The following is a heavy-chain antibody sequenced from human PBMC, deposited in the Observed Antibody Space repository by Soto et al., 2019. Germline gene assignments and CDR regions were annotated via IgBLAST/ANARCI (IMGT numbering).Heavy chain of an antibody. CDR1: GGSFSGYY. V-gene: IGHV4-34*01. CDR2: IYYSGST. Sequence: SETLSLTCAVYGGSFSGYYWSWIRQPPGKGLEWIGEIYYSGSTNYNPSLKSRVTISVDTSKNQFSLKLSSVTAADTAVYYCARLYPDYGDYPRLIDYWGQGTLVTVSS. CDR3: ARLYPDYGDYPRLIDY. J-gene: IGHJ4*02. D-gene: IGHD4-17*01.